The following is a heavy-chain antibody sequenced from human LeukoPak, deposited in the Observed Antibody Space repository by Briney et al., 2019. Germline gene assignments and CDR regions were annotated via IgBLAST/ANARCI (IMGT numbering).Heavy chain of an antibody. D-gene: IGHD5-24*01. CDR3: ATGYNHYYDY. CDR2: IGDDGTIT. CDR1: GAAFTILA. Sequence: GGSLRLSCAVSGAAFTILAMHWIRQCPGKELEFVSAIGDDGTITHYGDSVRGRFMITRDNSKNTMYLQMGGLRPEDTAVYFCATGYNHYYDYWGQGIQVTASS. J-gene: IGHJ4*02. V-gene: IGHV3-64*02.